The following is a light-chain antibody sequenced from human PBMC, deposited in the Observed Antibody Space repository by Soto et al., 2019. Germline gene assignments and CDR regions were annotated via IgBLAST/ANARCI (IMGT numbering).Light chain of an antibody. CDR1: SSDIGAYNY. CDR3: SSYTSTSVWV. J-gene: IGLJ3*02. V-gene: IGLV2-14*01. CDR2: DVT. Sequence: QSVLTQPASVSGSPGQSITISCTGTSSDIGAYNYVSWYQQHPGKAPKLMIYDVTNRPSGVSNRFSGSKSGNTASLTISGLQAEDEADYYCSSYTSTSVWVFGGGTKVTVL.